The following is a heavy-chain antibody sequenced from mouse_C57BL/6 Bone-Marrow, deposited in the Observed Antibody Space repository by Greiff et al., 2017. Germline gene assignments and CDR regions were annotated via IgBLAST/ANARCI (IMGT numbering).Heavy chain of an antibody. CDR3: AREEDGGAWFAY. J-gene: IGHJ3*01. Sequence: QVQLQQPGAELVKPGASVKLSCKASGYTFTSYWMHWVKQRPGQGLEWIGMIRPNSGSANYNEKFKSKATLTVDKSSSTAYMQLSSLTSEDSAVYYCAREEDGGAWFAYWGQGTLVTVSA. CDR2: IRPNSGSA. D-gene: IGHD2-3*01. V-gene: IGHV1-64*01. CDR1: GYTFTSYW.